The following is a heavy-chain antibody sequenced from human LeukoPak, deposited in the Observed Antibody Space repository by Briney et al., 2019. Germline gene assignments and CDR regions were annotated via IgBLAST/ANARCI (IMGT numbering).Heavy chain of an antibody. CDR3: ARDRTGTTVTNYFDY. V-gene: IGHV1-69*05. D-gene: IGHD1-1*01. Sequence: SVEVSCKASGGTFSSYAISWVRQAPGQGLEWMGGIILIFGTANYAQKFQGRVTITTDESTSTAYMELSSLRSEDTAVYYCARDRTGTTVTNYFDYWGQGTLVTVSS. CDR1: GGTFSSYA. CDR2: IILIFGTA. J-gene: IGHJ4*02.